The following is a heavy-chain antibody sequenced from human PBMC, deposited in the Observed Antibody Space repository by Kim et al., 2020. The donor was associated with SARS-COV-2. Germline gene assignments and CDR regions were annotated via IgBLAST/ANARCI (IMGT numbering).Heavy chain of an antibody. D-gene: IGHD3-22*01. Sequence: EQKIQGRGTMTRNTSISTAYMELSSLRSEDTAVYYCARGSSGYSRDFDYWGQGTLVTVSS. CDR3: ARGSSGYSRDFDY. V-gene: IGHV1-8*01. J-gene: IGHJ4*02.